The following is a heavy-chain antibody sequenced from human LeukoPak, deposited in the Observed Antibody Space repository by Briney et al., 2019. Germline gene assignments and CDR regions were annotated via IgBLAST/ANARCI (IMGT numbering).Heavy chain of an antibody. CDR3: AGRYCSSTSCLQAEYFRH. CDR1: GGTFSSYA. J-gene: IGHJ1*01. D-gene: IGHD2-2*01. CDR2: IIPIFGTA. Sequence: GASVKVSCKASGGTFSSYAISWVRQAPGQGLEWMGGIIPIFGTANYAQMFQGRVTITADESTSTAYMELSSLRSEDTAVYYCAGRYCSSTSCLQAEYFRHWGQGTLVTVSS. V-gene: IGHV1-69*13.